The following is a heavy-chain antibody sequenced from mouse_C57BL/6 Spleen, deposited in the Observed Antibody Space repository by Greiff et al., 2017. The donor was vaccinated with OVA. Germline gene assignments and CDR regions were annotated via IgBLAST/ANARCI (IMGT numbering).Heavy chain of an antibody. V-gene: IGHV5-6*01. CDR1: GFTFSSYG. CDR2: ISSGGSYT. Sequence: VQLQQSGGDLVKPGGSLKLSCAASGFTFSSYGMSWVRQTPDKRLEWVATISSGGSYTYYPDSVKGRFTISRDNAKNTLYLQMSSLKSEDTAMYYCARHDPVKGYFDYWGQGTTLTVSS. J-gene: IGHJ2*01. CDR3: ARHDPVKGYFDY.